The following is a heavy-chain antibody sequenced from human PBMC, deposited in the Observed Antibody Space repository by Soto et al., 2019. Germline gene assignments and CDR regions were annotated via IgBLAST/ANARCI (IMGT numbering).Heavy chain of an antibody. D-gene: IGHD3-3*01. Sequence: GGSLRLSCAASGFTFSSYAMHWVRQAPGKKLERVAVIAYDGSNKYYADSVKVRFTISRDNSKNTLYLKMNSLRAEDTAVYYCGGFLESWRQRLYGMDVWSQRSKVT. V-gene: IGHV3-30-3*01. CDR3: GGFLESWRQRLYGMDV. CDR2: IAYDGSNK. CDR1: GFTFSSYA. J-gene: IGHJ6*02.